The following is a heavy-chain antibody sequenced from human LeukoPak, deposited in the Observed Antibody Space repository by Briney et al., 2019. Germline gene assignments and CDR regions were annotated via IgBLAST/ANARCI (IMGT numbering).Heavy chain of an antibody. CDR1: GFTFSSYA. D-gene: IGHD3-22*01. CDR3: AKGGYYDSSGYYPLGDV. J-gene: IGHJ6*02. CDR2: ISYDGSNK. V-gene: IGHV3-30*04. Sequence: PGGSLRLSCAASGFTFSSYAMHGVRQAPGKGLEGVAVISYDGSNKYYADSVKGRFTISRDNSKNTLYLQMNSLRAEDKAVYYCAKGGYYDSSGYYPLGDVWGQGTTVTVSS.